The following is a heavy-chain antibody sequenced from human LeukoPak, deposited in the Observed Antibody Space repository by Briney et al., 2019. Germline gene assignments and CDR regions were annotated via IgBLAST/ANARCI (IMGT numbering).Heavy chain of an antibody. J-gene: IGHJ5*02. CDR2: ISAYNGNT. Sequence: ASVKVSCKASGYTFTTYGISWVRQAPGQGLEWMGWISAYNGNTNYAQKLQGRLTMTTDTSTSTGYIELSRLRSDDTAVYYCARDGSAIVVVPAGRFDPWGQGTLVTVSS. V-gene: IGHV1-18*01. CDR1: GYTFTTYG. CDR3: ARDGSAIVVVPAGRFDP. D-gene: IGHD2-2*01.